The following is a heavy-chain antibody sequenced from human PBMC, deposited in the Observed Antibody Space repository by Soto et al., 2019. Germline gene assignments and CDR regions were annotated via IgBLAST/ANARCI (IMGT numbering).Heavy chain of an antibody. CDR2: IWYDGSNK. D-gene: IGHD1-26*01. J-gene: IGHJ3*02. CDR1: GFTFSRYG. CDR3: ATDHGRELRNFAFDI. V-gene: IGHV3-33*01. Sequence: QVQLVESGGGVVQPGRSLRLSCAASGFTFSRYGMHWVRQAPGKGLEWVAVIWYDGSNKYYADSVKGRFTISRDNSKNTLHLQMNSLRAEDTAVYHCATDHGRELRNFAFDIWGQGTMVTVSS.